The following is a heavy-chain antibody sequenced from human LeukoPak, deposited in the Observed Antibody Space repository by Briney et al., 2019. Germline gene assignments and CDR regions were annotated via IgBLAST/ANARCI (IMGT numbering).Heavy chain of an antibody. V-gene: IGHV3-30*02. CDR2: IRSDGSNK. CDR1: GFTFSDYY. Sequence: GGSLRLSCAASGFTFSDYYMTWVRQAPGKELEWMAFIRSDGSNKYYADSVKGRFTISRDNSKNTLYLQMNSLRAEDTAVYCCARILDSAWGELGYWGQGTLVTVSS. J-gene: IGHJ4*02. D-gene: IGHD6-19*01. CDR3: ARILDSAWGELGY.